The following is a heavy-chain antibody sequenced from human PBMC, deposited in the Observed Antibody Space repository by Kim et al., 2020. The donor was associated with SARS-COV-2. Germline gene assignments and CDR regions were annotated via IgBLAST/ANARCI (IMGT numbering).Heavy chain of an antibody. Sequence: TNYAQKVRGKVTMTRDTSPDPAVMDLNRVTSDDTAVYYCARGGYLSDAFDLWGQGTRVTVSS. CDR2: T. J-gene: IGHJ3*01. V-gene: IGHV1-2*02. D-gene: IGHD2-15*01. CDR3: ARGGYLSDAFDL.